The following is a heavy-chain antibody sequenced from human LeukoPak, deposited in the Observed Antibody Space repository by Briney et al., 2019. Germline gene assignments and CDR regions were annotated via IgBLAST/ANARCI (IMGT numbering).Heavy chain of an antibody. D-gene: IGHD2-15*01. CDR2: IIGSAYSI. J-gene: IGHJ6*03. CDR1: VFTLSRYA. Sequence: GVSLTLFCTASVFTLSRYAVSGVRHSTGKGLEWVLDIIGSAYSIYYAHSVRGLLTISGDNSKSTLFLQMNSLRAEDTALYYCAKRRGFCSGGSCYYYYYIDVWGKGTTVTVSS. CDR3: AKRRGFCSGGSCYYYYYIDV. V-gene: IGHV3-23*01.